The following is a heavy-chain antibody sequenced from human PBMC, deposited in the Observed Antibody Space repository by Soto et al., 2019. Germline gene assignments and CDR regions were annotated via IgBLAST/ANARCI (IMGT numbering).Heavy chain of an antibody. CDR1: GFTFSSSA. Sequence: SVKVSCKTSGFTFSSSAVHWVRQARGHRLQWIGWIDVGSANANYAQMLQERVTISRDMSTSTAYMELSSLRPEDTAVYYCATARQHYYDSSGYYFDWFDPWGQGTQVTV. CDR2: IDVGSANA. V-gene: IGHV1-58*01. D-gene: IGHD3-22*01. J-gene: IGHJ5*02. CDR3: ATARQHYYDSSGYYFDWFDP.